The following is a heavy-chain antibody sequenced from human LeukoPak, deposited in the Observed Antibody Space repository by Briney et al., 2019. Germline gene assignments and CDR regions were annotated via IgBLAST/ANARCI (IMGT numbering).Heavy chain of an antibody. CDR2: IYSDDTT. CDR3: ARGTTVTKFDY. Sequence: GGSLRLSCAASGFTVSGNYVSWVRRTPGKGLEWVSIIYSDDTTYYADSVKGRFTISRDNSKNTLFLQMNSLRAEDTAVYYCARGTTVTKFDYWGQGALVTVSS. CDR1: GFTVSGNY. J-gene: IGHJ4*02. D-gene: IGHD4-17*01. V-gene: IGHV3-66*01.